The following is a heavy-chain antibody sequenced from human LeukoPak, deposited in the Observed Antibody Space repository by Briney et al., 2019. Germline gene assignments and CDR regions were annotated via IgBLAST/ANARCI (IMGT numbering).Heavy chain of an antibody. J-gene: IGHJ6*02. V-gene: IGHV3-33*01. Sequence: GGSLRLSCAASGFTFSSYGMHWVRQAPGKGLEWVAVIWYDGSNKYYADSVKGRFTISRDNSKNTLYLQMNSLRAEDTAVYYCARDRASYGGNTYYYYYGMDVWGQGTTVTVSS. CDR1: GFTFSSYG. CDR3: ARDRASYGGNTYYYYYGMDV. CDR2: IWYDGSNK. D-gene: IGHD4-23*01.